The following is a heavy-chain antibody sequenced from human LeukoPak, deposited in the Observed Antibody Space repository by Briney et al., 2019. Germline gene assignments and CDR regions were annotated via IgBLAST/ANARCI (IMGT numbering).Heavy chain of an antibody. CDR3: ASGMVEFDY. D-gene: IGHD2-8*01. CDR1: GFTFDDYW. CDR2: INQNGSEK. J-gene: IGHJ4*02. V-gene: IGHV3-7*01. Sequence: GGSLRLSCAASGFTFDDYWMSWVRQAPGKGLEWVANINQNGSEKYYLDSVKGRFTISRDNAKNSLYLQMNSLRVEDTAVYFCASGMVEFDYWGQGTLVTVSS.